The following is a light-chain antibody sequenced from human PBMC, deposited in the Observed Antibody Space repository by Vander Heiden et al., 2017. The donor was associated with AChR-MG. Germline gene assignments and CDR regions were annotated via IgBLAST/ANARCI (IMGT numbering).Light chain of an antibody. Sequence: DIVVTPSPDSLAVSLAERATINCKSSQRVLYSTNNNNYIAWYQQKPGQPPKLLIYWASTRESGVPDRFSGSGSGTDFTLTISSLQAEDVAVYYCQQDDRLPRTFGQGTKVEIE. J-gene: IGKJ1*01. V-gene: IGKV4-1*01. CDR2: WAS. CDR1: QRVLYSTNNNNY. CDR3: QQDDRLPRT.